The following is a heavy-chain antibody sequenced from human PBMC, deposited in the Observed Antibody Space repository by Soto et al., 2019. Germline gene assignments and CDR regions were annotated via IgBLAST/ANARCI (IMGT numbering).Heavy chain of an antibody. D-gene: IGHD3-10*01. Sequence: QVQLVQSGAEVKKPRSSVKVSCKASGGTFSSYAISWVRQAPGQGLEWMGGIIPIFGTANYAQKFQGRVTITADESTSTAYMELSSLRSEDTAVYYCARCAYYYGSGSSEGPYYYGMDVWGQGTTVTVSS. CDR2: IIPIFGTA. CDR1: GGTFSSYA. V-gene: IGHV1-69*01. CDR3: ARCAYYYGSGSSEGPYYYGMDV. J-gene: IGHJ6*02.